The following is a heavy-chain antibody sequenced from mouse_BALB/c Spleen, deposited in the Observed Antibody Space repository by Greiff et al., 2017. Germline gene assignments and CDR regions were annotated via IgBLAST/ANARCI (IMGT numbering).Heavy chain of an antibody. J-gene: IGHJ2*01. CDR3: ARDYYRYDVFFDY. CDR1: GFTFSSYG. Sequence: EVKVVESGGGLVQPGGSLKLSCAASGFTFSSYGMSWVRQTPDKRLELVATINSNGGSTYYPDSVKGRFTISRDNAKNTLYLQMSSLKSEDTAMYYGARDYYRYDVFFDYWGQGTTLTVSS. CDR2: INSNGGST. V-gene: IGHV5-6-3*01. D-gene: IGHD2-14*01.